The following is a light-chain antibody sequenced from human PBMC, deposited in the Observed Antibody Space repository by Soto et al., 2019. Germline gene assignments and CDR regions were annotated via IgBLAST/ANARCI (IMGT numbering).Light chain of an antibody. J-gene: IGKJ4*01. CDR2: GAS. V-gene: IGKV3-20*01. CDR3: QHYGSSPGLT. Sequence: EIVLTQSPGTLSLSPGERATLSCRASQSVSSSYLAWYQQKPGQAPRLLIYGASSRATGIPDRFSGSGSGTDFTLTISRLEPEDFAVYYGQHYGSSPGLTFGGGTKVEIK. CDR1: QSVSSSY.